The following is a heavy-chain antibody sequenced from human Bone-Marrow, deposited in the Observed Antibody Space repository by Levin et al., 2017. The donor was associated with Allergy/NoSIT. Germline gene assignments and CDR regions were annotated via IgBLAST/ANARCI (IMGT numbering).Heavy chain of an antibody. V-gene: IGHV3-30-3*01. CDR2: ISYDGNNK. CDR1: GFTFSSFT. CDR3: TSDYGGFDP. J-gene: IGHJ5*02. Sequence: GGSLRLSCVASGFTFSSFTGHWVRQAPGKGLEWVAIISYDGNNKYYADSLEGRFTISRDNSKNTIYLQMNSLRREDTARYYCTSDYGGFDPWGQGTLVTVSS. D-gene: IGHD4-23*01.